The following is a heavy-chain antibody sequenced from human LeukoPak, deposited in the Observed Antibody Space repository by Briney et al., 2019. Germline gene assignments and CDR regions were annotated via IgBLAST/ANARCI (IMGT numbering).Heavy chain of an antibody. Sequence: SETLSLTCTVSGGSISSSSYYWGWIRQPPGKGLEWIGEINHSGSTNYNLSLKSRVTISVDTSKNQFSLKLSSVTAADTAVYYCARGGEEGPGNFDYWGQGTLVTVSS. CDR2: INHSGST. D-gene: IGHD3-10*01. J-gene: IGHJ4*02. CDR1: GGSISSSSYY. V-gene: IGHV4-39*07. CDR3: ARGGEEGPGNFDY.